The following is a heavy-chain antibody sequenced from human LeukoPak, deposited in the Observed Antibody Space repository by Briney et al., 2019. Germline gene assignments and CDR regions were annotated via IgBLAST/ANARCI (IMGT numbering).Heavy chain of an antibody. CDR3: ASTPKPDSSGWNNWFDP. CDR2: IYYSGST. Sequence: SETLSLTCTVSGGSISSYYWSWIRQPPGKGLEWIGYIYYSGSTNYNPSLKSRVFMSVDASTNQFSLWLSSVTAADTAVYYCASTPKPDSSGWNNWFDPWGQGTLVTVSS. V-gene: IGHV4-59*08. J-gene: IGHJ5*02. D-gene: IGHD6-19*01. CDR1: GGSISSYY.